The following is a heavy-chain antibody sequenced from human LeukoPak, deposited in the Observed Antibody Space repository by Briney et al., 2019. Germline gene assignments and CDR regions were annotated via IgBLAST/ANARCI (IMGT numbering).Heavy chain of an antibody. CDR2: ISYDESNQ. J-gene: IGHJ4*02. CDR3: AKEVSSWSFDY. CDR1: GFTFSSYG. V-gene: IGHV3-30*18. D-gene: IGHD6-13*01. Sequence: GGSLRLSCAASGFTFSSYGMHWVRQAPGKGLEWVAAISYDESNQSYADSVKGRFTISRDNSKNTLYLQMNSLRAEDTAVYYCAKEVSSWSFDYWGQGTLVTVSS.